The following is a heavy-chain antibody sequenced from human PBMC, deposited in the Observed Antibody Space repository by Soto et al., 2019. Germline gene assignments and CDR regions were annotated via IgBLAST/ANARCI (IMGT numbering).Heavy chain of an antibody. Sequence: QLQLQESGSGLVKPSQTLSLTCAVSGVSVSSGGFPWSWIRQPPGKGLEWIGYIYHGETTYYNPSLKSRVTMSIDKSKNQFSLRLTSVTAADTDVYYCARVKQLVPWYFDLWGRGTVVSVSS. D-gene: IGHD6-6*01. CDR2: IYHGETT. CDR3: ARVKQLVPWYFDL. CDR1: GVSVSSGGFP. V-gene: IGHV4-30-2*01. J-gene: IGHJ2*01.